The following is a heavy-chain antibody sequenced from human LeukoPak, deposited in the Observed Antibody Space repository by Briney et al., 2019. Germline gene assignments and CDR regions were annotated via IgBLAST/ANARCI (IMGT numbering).Heavy chain of an antibody. J-gene: IGHJ1*01. CDR3: ARAHYYDSSDYGGIEH. CDR1: GYTFTGYY. CDR2: INPNSGGT. Sequence: ASVKVSCKASGYTFTGYYMHWVRQAPGQGLEWMGWINPNSGGTNYAQKFQGRVTMTRDTSISTAYMELSRLRSDDTAVYYCARAHYYDSSDYGGIEHWGQGTLVTVSS. V-gene: IGHV1-2*02. D-gene: IGHD3-22*01.